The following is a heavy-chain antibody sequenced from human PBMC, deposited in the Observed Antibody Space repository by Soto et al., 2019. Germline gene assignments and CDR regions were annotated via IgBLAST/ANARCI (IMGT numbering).Heavy chain of an antibody. CDR1: GFTVSSNY. CDR3: ARATQTYYWYFDL. D-gene: IGHD2-15*01. CDR2: IYSGGST. V-gene: IGHV3-53*04. Sequence: EVQLVESGGGLVQPGGSLRLSCAASGFTVSSNYMSWVRQAPGKGLEWVSVIYSGGSTYYADSVKSRFTISRHNSKNPLYLQMNSLRAEDTAVYYCARATQTYYWYFDLWGRGTLVTVSS. J-gene: IGHJ2*01.